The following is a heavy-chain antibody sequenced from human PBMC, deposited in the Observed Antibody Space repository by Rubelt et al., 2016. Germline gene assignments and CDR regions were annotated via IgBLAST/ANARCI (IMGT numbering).Heavy chain of an antibody. J-gene: IGHJ4*02. Sequence: VQLVESGGGVVQPGRSLRLSCAVSGYTFSNYGMHWVRQTPGKGLEWVAVIWNDGRNKYYADYAKGRVTISRENSKNTLYLQMNSLRAEDTAVYYCAKDAKTWQQLDWTFDYWGQGTLVTVSS. CDR2: IWNDGRNK. CDR1: GYTFSNYG. CDR3: AKDAKTWQQLDWTFDY. D-gene: IGHD6-13*01. V-gene: IGHV3-33*06.